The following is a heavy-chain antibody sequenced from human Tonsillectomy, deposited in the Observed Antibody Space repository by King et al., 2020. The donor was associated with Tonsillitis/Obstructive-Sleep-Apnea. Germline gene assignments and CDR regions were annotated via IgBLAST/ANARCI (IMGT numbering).Heavy chain of an antibody. J-gene: IGHJ6*03. CDR1: GGSFSGYY. CDR3: ARGAAVIYYYYYYMDV. CDR2: INHSGST. V-gene: IGHV4-34*01. D-gene: IGHD6-13*01. Sequence: QVQLQQWGAGLLKPSETLSLTCAVYGGSFSGYYWSWIRQPPGKGLEWIGEINHSGSTNYNPSLKSRVTISVDTSKNQFSLKLSSVTAADTAVYYWARGAAVIYYYYYYMDVWGKGTTVTVSS.